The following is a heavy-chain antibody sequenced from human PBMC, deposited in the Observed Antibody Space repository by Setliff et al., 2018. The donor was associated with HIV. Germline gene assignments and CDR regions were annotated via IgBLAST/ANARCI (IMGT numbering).Heavy chain of an antibody. V-gene: IGHV4-4*08. CDR2: IYTSGST. CDR1: GGSISSYS. D-gene: IGHD6-19*01. J-gene: IGHJ4*02. CDR3: ARDHVVSSGWYGPSADFDY. Sequence: SETLSLTCTVSGGSISSYSWSWIRQPPGKGLEWIGYIYTSGSTNYNPSLKSRVTISVDTSQHQFSLKLTSVTAADTAVYYCARDHVVSSGWYGPSADFDYWGQGTLVTVSS.